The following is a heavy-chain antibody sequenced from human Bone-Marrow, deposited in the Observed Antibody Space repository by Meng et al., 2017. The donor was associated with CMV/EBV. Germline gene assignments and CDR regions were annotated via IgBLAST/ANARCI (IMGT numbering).Heavy chain of an antibody. D-gene: IGHD6-19*01. CDR3: ATTYSSGSSGGFSFDY. CDR2: IKQDGSEK. Sequence: GGSLRLSCAASGFTFSSYWMSWVRQAPGKGLEWVANIKQDGSEKYYVDSVKGRFTISRDNAKNSLYLQMNSLRAEDTAVYYCATTYSSGSSGGFSFDYWGQGTRVTFYS. J-gene: IGHJ4*02. V-gene: IGHV3-7*01. CDR1: GFTFSSYW.